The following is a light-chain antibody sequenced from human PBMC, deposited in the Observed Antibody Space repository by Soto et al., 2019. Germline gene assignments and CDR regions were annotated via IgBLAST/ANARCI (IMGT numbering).Light chain of an antibody. J-gene: IGLJ1*01. Sequence: QSALTQPHSVSGSPGQSVTISCTGTSSDVGGYNYVSWYQQHPGKAPELIIYDVTERPSGVPDRFSGSKSGNTASLTISGLQAEDEADYYCCSYTGSYSYVFGIGTKLTVL. CDR1: SSDVGGYNY. CDR2: DVT. CDR3: CSYTGSYSYV. V-gene: IGLV2-11*01.